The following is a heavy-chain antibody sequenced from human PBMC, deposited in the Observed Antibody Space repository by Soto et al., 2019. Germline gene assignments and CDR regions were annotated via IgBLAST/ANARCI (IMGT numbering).Heavy chain of an antibody. CDR2: INHSGST. CDR3: ARGLWGTTFDY. D-gene: IGHD3-16*01. V-gene: IGHV4-34*01. Sequence: QVQLQQWGAGLLKPSETLSLTCAVYGGSFSGYYWSWIRQPPGKGLEWIGEINHSGSTNYNPSLKSRVTILVDTSKNQFSLKLSSVTAADTAVYYCARGLWGTTFDYWGQGTLVTVSS. CDR1: GGSFSGYY. J-gene: IGHJ4*02.